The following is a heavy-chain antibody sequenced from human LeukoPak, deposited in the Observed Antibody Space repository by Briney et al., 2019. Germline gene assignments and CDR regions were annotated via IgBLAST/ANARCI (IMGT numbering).Heavy chain of an antibody. Sequence: GGSLRLSCAASGFTVSSNYMSWVRQAPGKGLEWVSVIYSGGSTYYADSVKGRFTISRHNSKNTLYLQMNSLRAEDTAVYYCARDFDYYGSGSARDVWSQGTTVTVSS. CDR3: ARDFDYYGSGSARDV. J-gene: IGHJ6*02. V-gene: IGHV3-53*04. CDR2: IYSGGST. CDR1: GFTVSSNY. D-gene: IGHD3-10*01.